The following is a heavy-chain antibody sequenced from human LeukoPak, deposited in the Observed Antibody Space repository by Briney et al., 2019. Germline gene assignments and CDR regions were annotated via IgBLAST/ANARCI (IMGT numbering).Heavy chain of an antibody. D-gene: IGHD3-10*01. CDR1: GGTFSSYA. CDR2: IIPIFGTA. Sequence: SVKVSCKASGGTFSSYAISWVRQAPGQGLEWMGGIIPIFGTANYAQKFQGRVTITADESTSTAYMELSSLRSEDTAVYYCAGGAFMVRRNHYYGMDVWGKGTTVTVSS. J-gene: IGHJ6*04. V-gene: IGHV1-69*01. CDR3: AGGAFMVRRNHYYGMDV.